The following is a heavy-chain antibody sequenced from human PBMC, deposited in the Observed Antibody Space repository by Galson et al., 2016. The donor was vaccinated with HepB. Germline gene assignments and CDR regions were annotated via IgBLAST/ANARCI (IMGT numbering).Heavy chain of an antibody. CDR1: GFTFSSYA. V-gene: IGHV3-23*01. J-gene: IGHJ6*02. CDR2: ISSSGGGT. D-gene: IGHD3-3*01. CDR3: AKQGARITIFGVVMKSYGMDV. Sequence: SLRLSCAASGFTFSSYAMNWVRQAPGKGLEWVSAISSSGGGTYSADSVKGRFTISRDNSKNTLYLQMNSLRAEDTAVYYCAKQGARITIFGVVMKSYGMDVWGQGTTVTVSS.